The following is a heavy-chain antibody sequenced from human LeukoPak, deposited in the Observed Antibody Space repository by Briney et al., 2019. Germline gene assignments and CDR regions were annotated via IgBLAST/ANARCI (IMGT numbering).Heavy chain of an antibody. J-gene: IGHJ5*02. V-gene: IGHV3-21*01. CDR1: GFTFSSYS. Sequence: PGGSLRLSCAASGFTFSSYSMNWVRQAPGKGLEWVSSISSSSSYIYYADSVKGRFTISRDNAKNSLYLQMNSLRAEDTAVYYCARDRDPLGQQLVRNWFDPWGQGTLVTVSS. D-gene: IGHD6-13*01. CDR3: ARDRDPLGQQLVRNWFDP. CDR2: ISSSSSYI.